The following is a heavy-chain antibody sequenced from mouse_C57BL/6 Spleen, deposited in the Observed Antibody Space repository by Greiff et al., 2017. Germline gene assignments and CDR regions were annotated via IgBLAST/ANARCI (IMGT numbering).Heavy chain of an antibody. V-gene: IGHV5-17*01. CDR3: ARLGTTVVAPFAY. D-gene: IGHD1-1*01. CDR2: ISSGSSTI. CDR1: GFTFSDYG. J-gene: IGHJ3*01. Sequence: EVMLVESGGGLVKPGGSLKLSCAASGFTFSDYGMHWVRQAPEKGLEWVAYISSGSSTIYYAHTVKGRFTFSRDNAKTTLFLQMTSLGSEDTAMYYCARLGTTVVAPFAYWGQGTLVTVSA.